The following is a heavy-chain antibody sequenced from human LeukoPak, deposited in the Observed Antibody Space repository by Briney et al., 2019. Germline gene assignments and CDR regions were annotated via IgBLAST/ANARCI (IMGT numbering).Heavy chain of an antibody. CDR3: AKTSNILTGYYKGYYFDY. D-gene: IGHD3-9*01. Sequence: GGSLRLSCAASGFTFSNYAMSWVRQAPGKGLEWVSAISGSGDNTYYADSVKGRLTVSRDNSKNTLYVQMKSLRAEDTAVYYCAKTSNILTGYYKGYYFDYWGQGTLVTVSS. CDR2: ISGSGDNT. CDR1: GFTFSNYA. V-gene: IGHV3-23*01. J-gene: IGHJ4*02.